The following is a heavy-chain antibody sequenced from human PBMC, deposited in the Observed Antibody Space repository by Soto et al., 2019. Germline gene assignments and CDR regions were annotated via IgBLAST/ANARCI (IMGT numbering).Heavy chain of an antibody. CDR2: MNPNSGNT. CDR3: ARCHPGREQLMVYAMGGDY. J-gene: IGHJ4*02. CDR1: GYTFTSYD. Sequence: ASVKVSCKASGYTFTSYDINWVRQATGQGLEWMGWMNPNSGNTGYAQKFQGRVTMTRNTSISTAYMELSSLRSEDTAVYYCARCHPGREQLMVYAMGGDYWGQGTLVTVSS. D-gene: IGHD2-8*01. V-gene: IGHV1-8*01.